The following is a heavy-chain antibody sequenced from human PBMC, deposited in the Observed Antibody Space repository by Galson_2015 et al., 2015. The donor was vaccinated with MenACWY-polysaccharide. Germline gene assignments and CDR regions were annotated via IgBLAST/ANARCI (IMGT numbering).Heavy chain of an antibody. CDR2: IIPILGIA. J-gene: IGHJ4*02. V-gene: IGHV1-69*10. Sequence: VKVSCKASGGTFSSYAISWVRQAPGQGLEWMGRIIPILGIANYAQKFQGRVTITADKSTSTAYMELSSLRSEDTAVYYCARVGGFGDPLDSWGQGTLLTVSS. D-gene: IGHD4-17*01. CDR3: ARVGGFGDPLDS. CDR1: GGTFSSYA.